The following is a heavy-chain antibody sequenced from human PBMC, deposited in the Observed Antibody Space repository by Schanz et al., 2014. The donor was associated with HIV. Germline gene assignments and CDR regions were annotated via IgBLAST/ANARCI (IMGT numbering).Heavy chain of an antibody. V-gene: IGHV3-21*01. CDR2: ISSSSGYI. CDR1: GFTSSDYT. D-gene: IGHD2-21*02. CDR3: VRGDPIGSF. Sequence: EVQLMESGGGLVKPGGSLRLSCAAGGFTSSDYTMNWVRQAPGKGLEWVSSISSSSGYIRYADSVRGRFTISRDNAKNSLYLQMNSLSVEDTAVYYCVRGDPIGSFWGQGTLVTVSS. J-gene: IGHJ4*02.